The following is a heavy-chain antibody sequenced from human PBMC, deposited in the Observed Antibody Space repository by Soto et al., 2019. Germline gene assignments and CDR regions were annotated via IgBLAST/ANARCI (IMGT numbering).Heavy chain of an antibody. Sequence: QVQLVESGGGVVQPGRSLRLSCAASGFTFSSYAMHWVRQAPGKGLEWVAVISYDGSNKYYADSVKGRFTISRDNSKNPLYLQMNSLRAEDTAVYYCARAAAGQWLAMYYFDYWGQGTLVTVSS. CDR2: ISYDGSNK. CDR3: ARAAAGQWLAMYYFDY. J-gene: IGHJ4*02. CDR1: GFTFSSYA. V-gene: IGHV3-30-3*01. D-gene: IGHD6-19*01.